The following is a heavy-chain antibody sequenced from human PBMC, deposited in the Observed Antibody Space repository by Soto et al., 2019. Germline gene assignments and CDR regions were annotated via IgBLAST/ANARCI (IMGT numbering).Heavy chain of an antibody. CDR3: ARSSGDTWEQYYFDY. CDR1: GFIFSDYS. D-gene: IGHD1-1*01. CDR2: ISGRGGST. J-gene: IGHJ4*02. V-gene: IGHV3-23*01. Sequence: EVQLLESGGGLVLPGGSLRLSCAASGFIFSDYSMSWVRQAPGKGLEWVSGISGRGGSTYYADSVKGRFTISRDSSRNTLFLQMNSVRAEDTALYFCARSSGDTWEQYYFDYWGQGTLVPVSS.